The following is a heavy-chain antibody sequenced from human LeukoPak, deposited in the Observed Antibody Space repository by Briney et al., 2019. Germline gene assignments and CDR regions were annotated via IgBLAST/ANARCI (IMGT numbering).Heavy chain of an antibody. V-gene: IGHV4-34*01. CDR1: GGSISSGGYS. J-gene: IGHJ4*02. CDR2: INHSGST. Sequence: SETLSLTCAVSGGSISSGGYSWSWIRQPPGKGLEWIGEINHSGSTNYNPSLKSRVTISVDTSKNQFSLKLSCVTAADTAVYYCARSGHVIPFDYWGQGTLVTVSS. CDR3: ARSGHVIPFDY. D-gene: IGHD2-21*01.